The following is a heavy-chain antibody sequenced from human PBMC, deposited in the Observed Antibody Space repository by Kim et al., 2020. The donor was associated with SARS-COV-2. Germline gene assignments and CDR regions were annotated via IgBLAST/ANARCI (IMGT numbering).Heavy chain of an antibody. D-gene: IGHD2-15*01. CDR3: ARVYGGNPGDAFDI. V-gene: IGHV4-59*13. Sequence: SETLSLTCTVSGGSISSYYWSWIRQPPGKGLEWIGYIYYSGSTNYNPSLKSRVTISVDTSKNQFSLKLSSVTAADTAVYYCARVYGGNPGDAFDIWGQGTMVTVSS. CDR2: IYYSGST. CDR1: GGSISSYY. J-gene: IGHJ3*02.